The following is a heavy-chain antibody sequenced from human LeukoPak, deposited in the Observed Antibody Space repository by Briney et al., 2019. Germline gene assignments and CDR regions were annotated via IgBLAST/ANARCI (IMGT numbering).Heavy chain of an antibody. CDR2: ISGSGGST. J-gene: IGHJ3*01. D-gene: IGHD4-17*01. CDR1: GFNFRGYA. CDR3: AKGQTTVMAFDV. Sequence: SGGSLRLSCTASGFNFRGYAMSWVRQAPGKGLEWVSAISGSGGSTYYADSVKGRFAISRDNSKDTLYMQLNSPRAEDTAVYFCAKGQTTVMAFDVWGQGTMVSVSS. V-gene: IGHV3-23*01.